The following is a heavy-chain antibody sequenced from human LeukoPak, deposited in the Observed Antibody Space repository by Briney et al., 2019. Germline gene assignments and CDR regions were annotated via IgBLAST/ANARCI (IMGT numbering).Heavy chain of an antibody. D-gene: IGHD5-12*01. CDR1: GFTFDDYA. CDR2: ISWNSGSI. J-gene: IGHJ4*02. CDR3: AKDHSSGYDWVHGYYFDY. Sequence: PGGSLRLSCAASGFTFDDYAMHWVRQAPGKGLEWVSGISWNSGSIGYADSVKGRFTISRDNAKNSLYLQMNSLRAEDTALYYCAKDHSSGYDWVHGYYFDYWGQGTLVTVSS. V-gene: IGHV3-9*01.